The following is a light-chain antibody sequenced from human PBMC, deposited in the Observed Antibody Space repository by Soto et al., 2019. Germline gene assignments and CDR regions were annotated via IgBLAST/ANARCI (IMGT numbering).Light chain of an antibody. V-gene: IGKV3-20*01. CDR2: GAS. J-gene: IGKJ4*01. Sequence: EIVMTQSPATLSVSPGERATLSCRASQSVAGSYLAWYQHKPGQAPRLLIYGASSRATGIPARFSGSGSGTDFTLTISRLEPEDFAVYYCQQYGSSPRTFGGGTKVDIK. CDR1: QSVAGSY. CDR3: QQYGSSPRT.